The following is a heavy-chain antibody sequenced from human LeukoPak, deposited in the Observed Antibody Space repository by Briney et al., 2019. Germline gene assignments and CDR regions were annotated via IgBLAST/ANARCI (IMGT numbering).Heavy chain of an antibody. CDR1: GGSISSSSYY. J-gene: IGHJ4*02. D-gene: IGHD5-18*01. CDR2: IYYSGST. CDR3: ARHKTWIQLWYFDY. V-gene: IGHV4-39*01. Sequence: SETLSLTCTVSGGSISSSSYYWGWIRQPPGRGLEWIGSIYYSGSTYYNPPLKSRVTISVDTSKNQFSLKLSSVTAADTAVYYCARHKTWIQLWYFDYWGQGTLVTVSS.